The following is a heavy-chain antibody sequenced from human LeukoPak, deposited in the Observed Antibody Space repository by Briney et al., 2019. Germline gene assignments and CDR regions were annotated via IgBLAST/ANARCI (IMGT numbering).Heavy chain of an antibody. CDR2: IYYSGSA. V-gene: IGHV4-61*01. CDR1: GGSISSGSYY. J-gene: IGHJ4*02. D-gene: IGHD6-13*01. Sequence: PSETLSLTCTVSGGSISSGSYYWSWIRQPPGKGLEWIGYIYYSGSAKYNPSLKSRVTILVDTAKNQFSLKLSSVTAGDTAVYYCARAPGIAAAGTHFDFWGQGTLVTVSS. CDR3: ARAPGIAAAGTHFDF.